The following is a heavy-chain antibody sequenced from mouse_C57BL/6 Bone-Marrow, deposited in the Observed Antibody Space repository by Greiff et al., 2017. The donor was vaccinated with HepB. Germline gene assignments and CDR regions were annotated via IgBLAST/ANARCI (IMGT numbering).Heavy chain of an antibody. D-gene: IGHD2-12*01. CDR2: ISYDGSN. V-gene: IGHV3-6*01. J-gene: IGHJ3*01. Sequence: EVKVEESGPGLVKPSQSLSLTCSVTGYSITSGYYWNWIRQFPGNKLEWMGYISYDGSNNYNPSLKNRISITRDTSKNQFFLKLNSVTTEDTATYYCARDLRPWFAYWGQGTLVTVSA. CDR3: ARDLRPWFAY. CDR1: GYSITSGYY.